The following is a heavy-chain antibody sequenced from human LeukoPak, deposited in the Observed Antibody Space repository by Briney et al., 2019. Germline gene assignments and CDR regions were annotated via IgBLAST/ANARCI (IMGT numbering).Heavy chain of an antibody. CDR2: IYPNSGGT. J-gene: IGHJ4*02. CDR1: GYTFTGYY. Sequence: ASVKVSFKASGYTFTGYYMHWVRQAPGQGLEWMGWIYPNSGGTNYAQKFQGRVTMTRDTSISTAYMDLSRLRSDDTAVYYCARVPGESLSGSFQLDYWGQGTLVTVSS. CDR3: ARVPGESLSGSFQLDY. V-gene: IGHV1-2*02. D-gene: IGHD3-10*01.